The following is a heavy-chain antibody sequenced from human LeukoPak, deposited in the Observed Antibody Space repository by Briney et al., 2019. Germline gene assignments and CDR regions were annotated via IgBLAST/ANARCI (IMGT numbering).Heavy chain of an antibody. CDR2: IYPGDSDT. D-gene: IGHD6-6*01. V-gene: IGHV5-51*01. CDR3: ARLIVGSSSTGWFDP. Sequence: GESLKISRQSSGYTFTSYWIGWVRQMPGKGLQWMGIIYPGDSDTTYSPSFQGQVTISADKSISTAYLQWSSLKASDTAIYYCARLIVGSSSTGWFDPWGQGTLVTVSS. CDR1: GYTFTSYW. J-gene: IGHJ5*02.